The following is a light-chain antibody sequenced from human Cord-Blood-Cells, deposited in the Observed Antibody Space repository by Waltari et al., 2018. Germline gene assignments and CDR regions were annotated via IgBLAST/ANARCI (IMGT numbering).Light chain of an antibody. CDR2: AAS. Sequence: DIQMTQSPSSVSASVGDRVTITCRASQGISSWLDWYQQKPGKAPKLLIYAASSLQSGVPSRFSGSGSGTDFTLSISSLQPEDFATYYCQQANSFLPPFGQGTKLEIK. CDR1: QGISSW. CDR3: QQANSFLPP. V-gene: IGKV1-12*01. J-gene: IGKJ2*01.